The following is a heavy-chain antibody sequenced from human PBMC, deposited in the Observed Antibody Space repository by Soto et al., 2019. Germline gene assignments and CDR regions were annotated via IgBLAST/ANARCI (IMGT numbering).Heavy chain of an antibody. CDR3: ARGHSSSWGNWFDP. CDR2: IFYSGSP. V-gene: IGHV4-59*08. CDR1: GVSISSDY. Sequence: QVQLQESGPGLVKPSETLSLTCTVSGVSISSDYWSWIRQSPGKGLEWIGNIFYSGSPNYNPSLKSRVTISLDTFKNQISLRLNSVTAADTALYYCARGHSSSWGNWFDPWGQGTLVTVSS. J-gene: IGHJ5*02. D-gene: IGHD6-13*01.